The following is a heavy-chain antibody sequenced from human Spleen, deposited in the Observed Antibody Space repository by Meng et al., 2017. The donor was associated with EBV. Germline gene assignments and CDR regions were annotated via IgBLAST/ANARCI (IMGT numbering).Heavy chain of an antibody. CDR1: GGSFSGYY. Sequence: QVQLQQWGAGLLKPSETLSLTFAVYGGSFSGYYWSWIRQPPGKGLEWIGEINHSGSTNYNPSLKSRVTISVDTSKNQFSLKLSSVTAADTAVYYCARGHFVVVTATNHYFDYWGQGTLGTVSS. D-gene: IGHD2-21*02. V-gene: IGHV4-34*01. CDR2: INHSGST. CDR3: ARGHFVVVTATNHYFDY. J-gene: IGHJ4*02.